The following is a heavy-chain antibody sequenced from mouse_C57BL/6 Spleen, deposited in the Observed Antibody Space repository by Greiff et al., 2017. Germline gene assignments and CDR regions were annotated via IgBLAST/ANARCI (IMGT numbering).Heavy chain of an antibody. CDR1: GYTFTDYE. V-gene: IGHV1-15*01. CDR3: TRRGPNYYGSSLDY. CDR2: IDPETGGT. J-gene: IGHJ2*01. Sequence: VQLQESGAELVRPGASVTLSCKASGYTFTDYEMHWVKQTPVHGLEWIGAIDPETGGTAYNQKFKGKAILTAGKSSSTAYMELRSLTSEDSAVYYCTRRGPNYYGSSLDYWGQGTTLTVSS. D-gene: IGHD1-1*01.